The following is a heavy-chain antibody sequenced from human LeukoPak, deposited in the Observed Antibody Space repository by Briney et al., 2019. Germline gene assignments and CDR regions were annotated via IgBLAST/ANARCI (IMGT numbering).Heavy chain of an antibody. CDR1: GYSISSGYY. CDR3: ARLAWGRLDY. Sequence: PSETLSLTCSVSGYSISSGYYWGWIRQPPGKGLEWIGSIYQSGSTYYNPSLKSRVTISVDTSKNQFPLNLSSVTAADTAVYYCARLAWGRLDYWGQGTLVTVSS. J-gene: IGHJ4*02. V-gene: IGHV4-38-2*02. CDR2: IYQSGST. D-gene: IGHD7-27*01.